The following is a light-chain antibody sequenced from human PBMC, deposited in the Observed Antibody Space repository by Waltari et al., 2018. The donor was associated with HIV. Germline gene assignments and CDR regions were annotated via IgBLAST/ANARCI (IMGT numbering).Light chain of an antibody. V-gene: IGLV3-21*02. CDR2: DDS. J-gene: IGLJ3*02. Sequence: SYVLTQPPSVSVAPGQTARITCGGTHIGSTSCYWSQQKPGHAPGLVVYDDSDRPSGSPERFSGSNSGNTATLTISRVEAGDEDDYDCQVWDSSSDHPVFGGGTKLTVL. CDR3: QVWDSSSDHPV. CDR1: HIGSTS.